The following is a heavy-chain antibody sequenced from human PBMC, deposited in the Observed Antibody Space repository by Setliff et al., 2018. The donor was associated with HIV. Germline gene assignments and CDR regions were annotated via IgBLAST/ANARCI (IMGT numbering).Heavy chain of an antibody. CDR2: IYYSGSA. CDR3: ARMVIQFGDYHFDD. J-gene: IGHJ4*02. Sequence: SETLSLTCGVSGYFISSGYYWAWIRQSPGKGLEWIGTIYYSGSANYNPSLKSRVSISVDTSNNQFSLTVRSVTAADTAVYYCARMVIQFGDYHFDDWGQGALVTVSS. V-gene: IGHV4-38-2*01. D-gene: IGHD3-10*01. CDR1: GYFISSGYY.